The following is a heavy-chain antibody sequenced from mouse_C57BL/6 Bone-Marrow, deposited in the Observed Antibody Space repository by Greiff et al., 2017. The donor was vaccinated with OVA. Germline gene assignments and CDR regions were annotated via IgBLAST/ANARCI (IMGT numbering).Heavy chain of an antibody. V-gene: IGHV1-80*01. D-gene: IGHD1-1*01. Sequence: QVQLQQSGAELVKPGASVKISCKASGYAFSSYWMNWVKQRPGKGLEWIGQIYPGDGDTNYNQKFKGKATVTVDTSSSTAYMQLSSLTSEDSAVYYCARGDYGSSYAMDYWGQGTSVTVSS. CDR1: GYAFSSYW. CDR3: ARGDYGSSYAMDY. J-gene: IGHJ4*01. CDR2: IYPGDGDT.